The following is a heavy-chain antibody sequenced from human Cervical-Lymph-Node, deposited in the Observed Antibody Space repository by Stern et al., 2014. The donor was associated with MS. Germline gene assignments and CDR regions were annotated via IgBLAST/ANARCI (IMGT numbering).Heavy chain of an antibody. Sequence: EVQLVESGGGLVKPGWSLRVSCAASGFNFSDYSMNWVRQAPGKGLEWVSSISSSSNYIYYADSVKGRFTISRDNSKSSLYLQMDSLRGEDTAMYYCARARTGIIRYGMDVWGQGTTVTVSS. CDR2: ISSSSNYI. J-gene: IGHJ6*02. CDR3: ARARTGIIRYGMDV. CDR1: GFNFSDYS. V-gene: IGHV3-21*01. D-gene: IGHD1-1*01.